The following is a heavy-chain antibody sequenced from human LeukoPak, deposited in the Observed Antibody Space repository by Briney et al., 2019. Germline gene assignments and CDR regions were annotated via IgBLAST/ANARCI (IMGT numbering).Heavy chain of an antibody. D-gene: IGHD4-23*01. V-gene: IGHV1-18*01. CDR3: ARDALTVAVIDY. J-gene: IGHJ4*02. Sequence: ASVKVSCKASGYTFVSYGISWVRRAPGQGLEWMGWISGCSGNTKYPQKLQGRVTMTTDTSTSTAYMELRSLRSDDTAVYYCARDALTVAVIDYWGQGTLVTVSS. CDR2: ISGCSGNT. CDR1: GYTFVSYG.